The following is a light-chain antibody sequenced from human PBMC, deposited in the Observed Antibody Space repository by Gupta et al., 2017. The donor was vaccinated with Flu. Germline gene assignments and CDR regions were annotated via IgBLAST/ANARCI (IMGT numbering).Light chain of an antibody. CDR3: QVWDNDRDDQV. Sequence: YALSQSPSVSVAPGQTASITCGGDNIRSKVVHWYQQKPGQAPELVIYDDTERPSGIPERFSGSNSGNTATLTINRVEAGDEADYFCQVWDNDRDDQVFGGGTKLTVL. CDR2: DDT. J-gene: IGLJ3*02. V-gene: IGLV3-21*02. CDR1: NIRSKV.